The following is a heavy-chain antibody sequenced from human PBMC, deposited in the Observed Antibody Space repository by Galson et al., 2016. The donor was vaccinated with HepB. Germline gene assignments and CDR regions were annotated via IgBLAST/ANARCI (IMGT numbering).Heavy chain of an antibody. CDR1: GFAFSSHW. J-gene: IGHJ5*02. V-gene: IGHV3-23*01. D-gene: IGHD6-19*01. CDR3: ARYSSAWSLDT. Sequence: SLRLSCAASGFAFSSHWMTWVRQAPGKGLEWLSSISGSGNTNYADSVKGRFIISRDNSKGTLYLEMNGLRAEDTAIYYCARYSSAWSLDTWGQGTLVTVSS. CDR2: ISGSGNT.